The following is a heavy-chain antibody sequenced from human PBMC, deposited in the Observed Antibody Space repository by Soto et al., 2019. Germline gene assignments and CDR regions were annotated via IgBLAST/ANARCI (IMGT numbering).Heavy chain of an antibody. CDR3: ARRTTTGFDY. CDR2: ISSNGGST. V-gene: IGHV3-64*01. CDR1: GFTFSSYA. D-gene: IGHD4-4*01. Sequence: GGSLRLSCAASGFTFSSYAMHWVRQAPGKGLEYVSAISSNGGSTYYANSVKGRFTISRDNSKNTLYLQMGSLRAEDMAVYYCARRTTTGFDYWGQGTLVTVSS. J-gene: IGHJ4*02.